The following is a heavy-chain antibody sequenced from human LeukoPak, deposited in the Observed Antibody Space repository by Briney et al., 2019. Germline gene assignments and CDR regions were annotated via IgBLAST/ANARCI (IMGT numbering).Heavy chain of an antibody. D-gene: IGHD1-26*01. Sequence: PGGSLRLSCAASGFTFSSYWMSWVRQAPGKGLEWVANIKEDGSEKHYVGSVKGRFTISRDNAKNSLYLQMNSLRAEDTAVYYCAREIPRGATNLDYWGQGTLVTVSS. CDR2: IKEDGSEK. V-gene: IGHV3-7*01. CDR1: GFTFSSYW. J-gene: IGHJ4*02. CDR3: AREIPRGATNLDY.